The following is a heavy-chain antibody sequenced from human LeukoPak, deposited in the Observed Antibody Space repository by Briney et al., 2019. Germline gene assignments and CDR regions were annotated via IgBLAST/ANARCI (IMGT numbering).Heavy chain of an antibody. V-gene: IGHV3-23*01. CDR1: GFTFSSYA. D-gene: IGHD3-22*01. Sequence: GGSLRLSCAASGFTFSSYAMSWVRQAPGKGLEWVSVMSGSGGPTYYADPVKGRFTISRDNSKNTVYLEMNSLRVDDTAVYYCAKLQAGYFDSSGYHFDYWGQGTLVTVSS. CDR2: MSGSGGPT. J-gene: IGHJ4*02. CDR3: AKLQAGYFDSSGYHFDY.